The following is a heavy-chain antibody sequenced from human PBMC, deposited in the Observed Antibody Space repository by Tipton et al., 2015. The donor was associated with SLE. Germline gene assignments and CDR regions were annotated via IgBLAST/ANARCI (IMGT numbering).Heavy chain of an antibody. Sequence: TLSLTCTVSGGSISSYYWSWIRQPPGKGLEWIGYIYYSGSTYYNPSLKSRVTISVDTSKNQFSLKLSSVTAADTAVYYCARDPLYDTGYFDLWGRGTLVTVSS. CDR2: IYYSGST. CDR3: ARDPLYDTGYFDL. D-gene: IGHD3-22*01. J-gene: IGHJ2*01. V-gene: IGHV4-59*12. CDR1: GGSISSYY.